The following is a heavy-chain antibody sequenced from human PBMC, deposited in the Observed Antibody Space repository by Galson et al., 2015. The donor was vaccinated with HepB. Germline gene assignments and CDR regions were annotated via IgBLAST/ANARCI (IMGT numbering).Heavy chain of an antibody. CDR1: GFTFSSYV. CDR3: AKVGDMTTVTHFDY. Sequence: SLRLSCAASGFTFSSYVMSWVRQAPGKGLEWVSAISGSGGNTYYADSVKGRFTISRDNSKNTLYLQMNSLRAEDTAVYYCAKVGDMTTVTHFDYWGQGTLVTVSS. J-gene: IGHJ4*02. CDR2: ISGSGGNT. D-gene: IGHD4-17*01. V-gene: IGHV3-23*01.